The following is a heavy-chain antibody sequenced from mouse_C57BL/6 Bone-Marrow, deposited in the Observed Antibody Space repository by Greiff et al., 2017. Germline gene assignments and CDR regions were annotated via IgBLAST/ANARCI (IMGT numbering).Heavy chain of an antibody. Sequence: QVQLQQSGAELVRPGTSVKVSCKASGYAFTNYLIEWVKQRPGQGLEWIGVINPGSGGTNYNEKFKGKATLTADKSSSTAYMQLSSLTSEDSAVYFCARREGWLPYLDDWGQGTTLTVSS. CDR3: ARREGWLPYLDD. CDR2: INPGSGGT. CDR1: GYAFTNYL. V-gene: IGHV1-54*01. D-gene: IGHD2-3*01. J-gene: IGHJ2*01.